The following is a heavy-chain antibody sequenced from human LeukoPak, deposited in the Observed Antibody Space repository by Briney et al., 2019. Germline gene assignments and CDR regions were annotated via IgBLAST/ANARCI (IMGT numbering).Heavy chain of an antibody. CDR1: GGTFSSYA. D-gene: IGHD2-2*01. CDR2: IIPIFGTA. Sequence: GASVKVSCKASGGTFSSYAISWVRQAPGQGLEWMGGIIPIFGTANYAQKFQGRVTITTDESTSTAYMELSSLRSEDTAVYYCARDHCSSTSCYTYFDYWGQGTLVTVSS. CDR3: ARDHCSSTSCYTYFDY. V-gene: IGHV1-69*05. J-gene: IGHJ4*02.